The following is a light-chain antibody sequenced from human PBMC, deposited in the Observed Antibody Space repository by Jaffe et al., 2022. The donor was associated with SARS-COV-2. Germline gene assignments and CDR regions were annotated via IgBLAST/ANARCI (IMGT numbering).Light chain of an antibody. Sequence: EIVLTQSPATLSLSPGERATLSCRASQSVSNYLAWYQQKPGQAPRLLIYDASNRATGIPARFSGSGSGTDFTLTITSLEPEDFAVYYCQQRSNWPRGTFGQGTKLEIK. V-gene: IGKV3-11*01. J-gene: IGKJ2*01. CDR2: DAS. CDR3: QQRSNWPRGT. CDR1: QSVSNY.